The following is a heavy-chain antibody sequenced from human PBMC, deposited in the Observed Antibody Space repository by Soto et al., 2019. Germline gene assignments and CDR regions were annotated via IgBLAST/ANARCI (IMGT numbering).Heavy chain of an antibody. D-gene: IGHD2-21*02. J-gene: IGHJ5*02. CDR3: ARGDVNWFDP. CDR1: GYSFIGYY. V-gene: IGHV1-2*02. Sequence: GASVKVSCKASGYSFIGYYMHCVRQAPGQGLEWMGWINPKSGVTNYAQKFQGRVTMTRDTSITTAYMELSSLRSDDTAVYYCARGDVNWFDPWGQGTLVTVS. CDR2: INPKSGVT.